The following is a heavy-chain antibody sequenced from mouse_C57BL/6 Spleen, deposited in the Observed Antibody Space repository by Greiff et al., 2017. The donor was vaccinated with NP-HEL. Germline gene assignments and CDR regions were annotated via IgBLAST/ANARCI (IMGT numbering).Heavy chain of an antibody. Sequence: QVQLQQPGAELVKPGASVKLSCKASGYTFTSYWMHWVKQRPGQGLEWIGMIHPNSGSTNYNEKFKSKATLPVDKSSSTAYMQLSSLTSEDSAVYYCARGNYGSSHWYFDVWGTGTTVTVSS. J-gene: IGHJ1*03. D-gene: IGHD1-1*01. CDR2: IHPNSGST. CDR1: GYTFTSYW. CDR3: ARGNYGSSHWYFDV. V-gene: IGHV1-64*01.